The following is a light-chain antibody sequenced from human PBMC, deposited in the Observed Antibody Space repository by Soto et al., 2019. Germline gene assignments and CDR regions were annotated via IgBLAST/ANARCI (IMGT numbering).Light chain of an antibody. V-gene: IGKV1-5*03. CDR3: QQYNSYSPIYT. CDR1: QSISSW. CDR2: KAS. J-gene: IGKJ2*01. Sequence: DIQMTQSPSTLSASVGDRVTITCRASQSISSWLAWYQQKPGKAPKLLIYKASSLESGVPSKFSGRGSGTEFTFTISSLQPDDFAPYYGQQYNSYSPIYTFGKGTKLEIK.